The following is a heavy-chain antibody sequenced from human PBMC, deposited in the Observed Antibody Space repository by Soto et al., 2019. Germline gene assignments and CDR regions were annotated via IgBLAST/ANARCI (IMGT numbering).Heavy chain of an antibody. J-gene: IGHJ1*01. D-gene: IGHD1-1*01. CDR3: AREGGQFTTGLYFQH. CDR1: GGSISSYY. CDR2: IYTSGST. V-gene: IGHV4-4*07. Sequence: QVQLQESGPGLVKPSETLSLTCTVSGGSISSYYWSWIRQPAGKGLEWIGRIYTSGSTNYNPSLKSRVTMSVDTSKIQFSLKLSSVTAADTAVYYCAREGGQFTTGLYFQHWGQGTLVTVSS.